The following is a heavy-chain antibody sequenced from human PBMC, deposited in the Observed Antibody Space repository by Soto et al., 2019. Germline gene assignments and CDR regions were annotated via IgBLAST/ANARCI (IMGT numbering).Heavy chain of an antibody. CDR2: IIPIFGTA. D-gene: IGHD6-13*01. V-gene: IGHV1-69*06. J-gene: IGHJ5*02. CDR1: GGTFSSYA. Sequence: ASVKVSCKASGGTFSSYAISWVRQAPGQGLEWMGGIIPIFGTANYAQKFQGRVTITADKSTSTAYMELSSLRSEDTAVYYCARGIAAAGISGWFDPWGQGTLVTVSS. CDR3: ARGIAAAGISGWFDP.